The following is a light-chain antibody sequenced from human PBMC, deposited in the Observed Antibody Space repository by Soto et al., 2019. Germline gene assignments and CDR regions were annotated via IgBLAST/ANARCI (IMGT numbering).Light chain of an antibody. CDR3: QQYGSSPPYT. CDR1: QTINNNF. Sequence: EIVMTQSPGTLSLSPGERATLSCRASQTINNNFLGWYQQKPGQPPRLLIFAASRRATGIPDRFSGSGSGTYVTLTISRLEPGDFGVYYCQQYGSSPPYTFGQGTKLDIK. J-gene: IGKJ2*01. V-gene: IGKV3-20*01. CDR2: AAS.